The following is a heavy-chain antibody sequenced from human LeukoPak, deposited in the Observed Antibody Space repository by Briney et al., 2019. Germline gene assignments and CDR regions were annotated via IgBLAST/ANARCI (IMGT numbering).Heavy chain of an antibody. D-gene: IGHD4-17*01. J-gene: IGHJ4*02. V-gene: IGHV4-34*01. CDR2: INHNGST. CDR1: GGSFSGYY. CDR3: ARSPTDYGDYVDY. Sequence: SETLSLTCAVYGGSFSGYYWSWIRQPPGKGLEWIGEINHNGSTNYNPTLKSRVTISVDTSKNQFSLKLSSVTAADTAVYYCARSPTDYGDYVDYWGQGTLVTVSS.